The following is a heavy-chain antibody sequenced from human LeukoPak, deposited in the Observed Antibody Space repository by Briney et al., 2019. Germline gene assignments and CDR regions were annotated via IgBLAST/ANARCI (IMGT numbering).Heavy chain of an antibody. CDR3: ARPSRSTGPAY. J-gene: IGHJ4*02. Sequence: GGSLRLSCAASGFTFSNYSMNWVRQAPGKGLEWVSWNSSTSNTIYYADSVKGRFTISRDNAKNSLDLQMNSLRDEDTAVYYCARPSRSTGPAYWGQGALVTVSS. CDR2: NSSTSNTI. D-gene: IGHD2-2*01. V-gene: IGHV3-48*02. CDR1: GFTFSNYS.